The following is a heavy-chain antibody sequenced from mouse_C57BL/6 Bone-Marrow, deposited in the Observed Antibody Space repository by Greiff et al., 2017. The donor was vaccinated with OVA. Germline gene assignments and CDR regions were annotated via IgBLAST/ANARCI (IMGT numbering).Heavy chain of an antibody. CDR3: ARVGGYYAMDY. V-gene: IGHV5-16*01. Sequence: EVQVVESEGGLVQPGSSMKLSCTASGFTFSDYYMAWVRQVPEKGLEWVANINYDGSSTYYLDSLKSRFIISRDNAKNILYLQMSSLKSEDTATYYCARVGGYYAMDYWGQGTSVTVSS. CDR1: GFTFSDYY. J-gene: IGHJ4*01. CDR2: INYDGSST. D-gene: IGHD1-1*02.